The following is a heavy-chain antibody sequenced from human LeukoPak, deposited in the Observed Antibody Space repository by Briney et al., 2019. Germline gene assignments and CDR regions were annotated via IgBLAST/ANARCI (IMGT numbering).Heavy chain of an antibody. CDR2: ISAYNGNT. D-gene: IGHD1-1*01. Sequence: ASVTVSCKASGYTFTIYGISWVRQAPGQGLEWMGWISAYNGNTNYAQKLQGRVTMTTDTSTSTAYMELRSLRSDDTAVYYCARVGDMGGTHYYYGMDVWGQGTTVTVSS. CDR3: ARVGDMGGTHYYYGMDV. J-gene: IGHJ6*02. CDR1: GYTFTIYG. V-gene: IGHV1-18*01.